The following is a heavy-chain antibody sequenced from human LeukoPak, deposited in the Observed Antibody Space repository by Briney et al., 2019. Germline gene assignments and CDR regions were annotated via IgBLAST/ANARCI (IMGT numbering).Heavy chain of an antibody. Sequence: PSETQSLTCTVSGGSISSYYWSWIRQPPGKGLEWIGYIYYSGSTNYNPSLKSRATISVDTSKNQFSLKLSSVTAADTAVYYCAREIQGFIDYWGQGTLVTVSS. CDR1: GGSISSYY. CDR2: IYYSGST. J-gene: IGHJ4*02. D-gene: IGHD5-18*01. V-gene: IGHV4-59*01. CDR3: AREIQGFIDY.